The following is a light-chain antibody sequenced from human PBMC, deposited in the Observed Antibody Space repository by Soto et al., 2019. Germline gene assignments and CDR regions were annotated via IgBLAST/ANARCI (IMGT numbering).Light chain of an antibody. CDR1: QSVSSNY. V-gene: IGKV3-20*01. CDR2: GAS. CDR3: QQYGSSDRT. J-gene: IGKJ1*01. Sequence: IVLTQSQGILPLTPGERATLSCRASQSVSSNYITWYQQKPGPAPRLLIYGASSRATGIPDRFSGSASGTDFTLTISRLEHEDFAVYYCQQYGSSDRTFGQGTQVDIK.